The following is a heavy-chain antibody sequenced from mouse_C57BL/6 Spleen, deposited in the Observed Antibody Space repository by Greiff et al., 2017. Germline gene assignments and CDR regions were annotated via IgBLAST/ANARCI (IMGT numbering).Heavy chain of an antibody. CDR3: ARHEEGGYDYDEGLFAY. CDR2: FYPGSGSI. V-gene: IGHV1-62-2*01. Sequence: QVQLKQSGAELVKPGASVKLSCKASGYTFTEYTIHWVKQRSGQGLEWIGWFYPGSGSIKYNEKFKDKATLTADKSSSTVYMKLSRLTSEDSAVYFCARHEEGGYDYDEGLFAYWGQGTLVTVSA. J-gene: IGHJ3*01. CDR1: GYTFTEYT. D-gene: IGHD2-4*01.